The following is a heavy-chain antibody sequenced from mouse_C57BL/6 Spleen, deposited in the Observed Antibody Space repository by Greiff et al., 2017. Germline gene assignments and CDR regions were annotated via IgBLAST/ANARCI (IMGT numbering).Heavy chain of an antibody. V-gene: IGHV3-6*01. CDR1: GYSITSGYF. Sequence: ESGPGLVKPSQSLSLTCSVTGYSITSGYFWNWIRQFPGNKLEWMGYISYDGSNNYNPSLKNRISITRDTSKNQFFLKLNSVTTEDTATYYCASYSNYYWYFDGWGTGTTVTVSS. CDR3: ASYSNYYWYFDG. J-gene: IGHJ1*03. CDR2: ISYDGSN. D-gene: IGHD2-5*01.